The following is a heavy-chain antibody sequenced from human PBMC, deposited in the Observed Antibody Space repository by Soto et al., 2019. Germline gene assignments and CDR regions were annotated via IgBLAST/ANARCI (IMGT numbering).Heavy chain of an antibody. Sequence: QVQLVESGGGVVQPGRSLRVSCAASGFTFSIYAMHWVRQAPGTGMEWVAVISYDGTKTYYADSVKGRFTISRDNSKNTVYLQMNSLRDEDTAVYYCAKERGPRRKWLRDPFDYWGQGTLVTVS. CDR3: AKERGPRRKWLRDPFDY. J-gene: IGHJ4*02. D-gene: IGHD5-12*01. CDR1: GFTFSIYA. CDR2: ISYDGTKT. V-gene: IGHV3-30*18.